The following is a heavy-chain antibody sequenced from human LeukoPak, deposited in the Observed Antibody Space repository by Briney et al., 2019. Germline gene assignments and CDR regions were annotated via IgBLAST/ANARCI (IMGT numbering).Heavy chain of an antibody. D-gene: IGHD6-19*01. J-gene: IGHJ4*02. Sequence: GGSLRLSCAASGFTFSSYWMSWVRQAPGKGLEWVANIRQDGSQKYYVDSVKGRFTISRDNAKNSLYLQMNSLRAEDTAVYYCARSGPRPGAGKGDVYYWGQGTLVTVSS. CDR2: IRQDGSQK. CDR1: GFTFSSYW. CDR3: ARSGPRPGAGKGDVYY. V-gene: IGHV3-7*01.